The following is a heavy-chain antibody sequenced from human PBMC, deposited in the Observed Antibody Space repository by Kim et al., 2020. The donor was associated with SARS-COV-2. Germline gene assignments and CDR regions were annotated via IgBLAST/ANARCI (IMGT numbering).Heavy chain of an antibody. CDR3: ARRGQYYYGSVRGAFDI. CDR2: VYYSGST. D-gene: IGHD3-10*01. Sequence: SETLSLTCTVSGGSISSYYWSWIRQPPGKGLERIWYVYYSGSTNYNPSLRSRVTISVDTSKNKFSLKLSSVTAAATAVYYCARRGQYYYGSVRGAFDIWGQGTMVTVSS. J-gene: IGHJ3*02. V-gene: IGHV4-59*08. CDR1: GGSISSYY.